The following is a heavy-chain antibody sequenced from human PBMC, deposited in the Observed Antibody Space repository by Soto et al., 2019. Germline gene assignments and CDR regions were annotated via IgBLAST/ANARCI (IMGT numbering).Heavy chain of an antibody. J-gene: IGHJ6*02. Sequence: SETLSLTCTVSGGSISSYYWSWIRQPPGKGLEWIGYIYYSGSTNYNPSLKSRVTISVDTSKNQFSQKLSSVTAADTAVYYCARLERGYYGMDVWGQGTTVTVSS. CDR3: ARLERGYYGMDV. CDR2: IYYSGST. V-gene: IGHV4-59*08. CDR1: GGSISSYY.